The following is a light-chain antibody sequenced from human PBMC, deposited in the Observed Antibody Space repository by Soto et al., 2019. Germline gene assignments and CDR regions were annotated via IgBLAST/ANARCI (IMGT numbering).Light chain of an antibody. J-gene: IGLJ1*01. CDR1: SSNIGAGYD. V-gene: IGLV1-40*01. CDR2: GNT. Sequence: QSVLTQPPAVSGAPGQRVTISCTGSSSNIGAGYDVHWYQQLPGTAPKLLIFGNTNRPSGVPDRFSGSKSGTSASLAITGLQAEDEGDYYCQSYDSTLSARYVFGTGTQLTVL. CDR3: QSYDSTLSARYV.